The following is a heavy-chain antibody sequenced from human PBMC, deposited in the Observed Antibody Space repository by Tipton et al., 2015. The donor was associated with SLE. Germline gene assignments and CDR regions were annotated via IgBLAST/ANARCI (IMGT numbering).Heavy chain of an antibody. Sequence: TLSLTCSVSGGSISSSGYYWGWIRQPPGKGLEWIGTIYYSGGTSYNPSLKSRVTISVDTSKNQFSLKLNSVTAADTAVYYCARQGTTRSPFDYWGQGTLVTVSS. CDR1: GGSISSSGYY. D-gene: IGHD1-14*01. CDR3: ARQGTTRSPFDY. J-gene: IGHJ4*02. CDR2: IYYSGGT. V-gene: IGHV4-39*07.